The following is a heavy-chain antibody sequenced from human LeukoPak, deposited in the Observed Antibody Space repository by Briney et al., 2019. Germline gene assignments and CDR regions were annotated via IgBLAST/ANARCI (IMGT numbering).Heavy chain of an antibody. V-gene: IGHV3-15*01. CDR1: GFTFSGTW. J-gene: IGHJ4*02. D-gene: IGHD4/OR15-4a*01. Sequence: GGSLRLSCAASGFTFSGTWMSWVRQAPGKGLEWVGRIKSKSGGETKDYAAPVKGRFTISRDDSSNTVYLQMNSLKAEDTAVYYCSTWGANALGFRGQGSLVTVSS. CDR3: STWGANALGF. CDR2: IKSKSGGETK.